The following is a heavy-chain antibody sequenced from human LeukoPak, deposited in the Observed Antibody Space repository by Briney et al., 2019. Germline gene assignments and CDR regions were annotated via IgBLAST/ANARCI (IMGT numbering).Heavy chain of an antibody. V-gene: IGHV1-2*02. CDR2: INPNSGGT. Sequence: PRASVKVSCKASGYTFTGYYMHWVRQAPGQGLEWMGWINPNSGGTNYAQKFQGRVTMTRDTSISTAYMELSRLRSDDTAVYYCARDSYPPDTAMFSGDYWGQGTLVTVSS. D-gene: IGHD5-18*01. CDR3: ARDSYPPDTAMFSGDY. J-gene: IGHJ4*02. CDR1: GYTFTGYY.